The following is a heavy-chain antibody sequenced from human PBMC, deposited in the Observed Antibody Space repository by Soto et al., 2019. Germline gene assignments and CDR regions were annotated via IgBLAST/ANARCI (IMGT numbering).Heavy chain of an antibody. CDR3: ARDYQYYYDSSGYSGWFDP. CDR2: IIPIFGTA. D-gene: IGHD3-22*01. J-gene: IGHJ5*02. V-gene: IGHV1-69*06. CDR1: GGTFSSYA. Sequence: QVQLVQSGAEVKKPGSSVKVSCKASGGTFSSYAISWVRQAPGQGLEWMGGIIPIFGTANYAQKFQGRVTITADKSTSTAYMELSSLRSEDTALYYCARDYQYYYDSSGYSGWFDPWGQGTLVTVSS.